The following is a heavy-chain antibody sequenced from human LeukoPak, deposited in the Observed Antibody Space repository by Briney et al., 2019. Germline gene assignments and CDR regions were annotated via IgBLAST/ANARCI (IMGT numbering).Heavy chain of an antibody. CDR2: INHSGST. CDR1: GVSFSGYY. CDR3: ATYRRLWGSGSPFDY. Sequence: SETLSLTCAVYGVSFSGYYWSWIRQPPGKGLEWIGEINHSGSTNYNPSLKSRVTVSVDTSKNQFSLKLSSVTAADTAVYYCATYRRLWGSGSPFDYWGQGTLVTVSS. D-gene: IGHD3-10*01. V-gene: IGHV4-34*01. J-gene: IGHJ4*02.